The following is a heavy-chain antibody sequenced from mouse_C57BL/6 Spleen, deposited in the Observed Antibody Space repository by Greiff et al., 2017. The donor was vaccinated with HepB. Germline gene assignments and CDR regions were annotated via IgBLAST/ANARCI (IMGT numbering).Heavy chain of an antibody. Sequence: QVHVKQSGAELVKPGASVKLSCKASGYTFTSYWMHWVKQRPGQGLEWIGMIHPNSGSTNYNEKFKSKATLTVDKSSSTAYMQLSSLTSEDSAVYYCARGSQLGGDYWGQGTTLTVSS. CDR2: IHPNSGST. V-gene: IGHV1-64*01. D-gene: IGHD4-1*02. J-gene: IGHJ2*01. CDR3: ARGSQLGGDY. CDR1: GYTFTSYW.